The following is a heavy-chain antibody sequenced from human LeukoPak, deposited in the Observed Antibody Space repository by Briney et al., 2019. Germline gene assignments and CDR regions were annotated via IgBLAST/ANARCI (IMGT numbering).Heavy chain of an antibody. V-gene: IGHV3-11*04. Sequence: GGSLRLSCAASGFTFSDYYMSWLRQAPGKGLEWVSYISSSGSTIYYADSVKGRFTISRDNAKNSLYLQMNSLRAEDTAVYYCARAFPYYYGSGSNDIWGQGTMVTVSS. D-gene: IGHD3-10*01. CDR1: GFTFSDYY. J-gene: IGHJ3*02. CDR2: ISSSGSTI. CDR3: ARAFPYYYGSGSNDI.